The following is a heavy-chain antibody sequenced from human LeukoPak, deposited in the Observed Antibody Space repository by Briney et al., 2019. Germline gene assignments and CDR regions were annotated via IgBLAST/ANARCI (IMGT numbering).Heavy chain of an antibody. V-gene: IGHV3-53*04. J-gene: IGHJ6*02. CDR3: ARDPGGSGSYYRAPVGMDV. D-gene: IGHD3-10*01. CDR1: GFTFSDYY. CDR2: IYSGGST. Sequence: GGSLRLSCAASGFTFSDYYMSWIRQAPGKGLEWVSVIYSGGSTYYADSVKGRFTISRHNSKNTLYLQMNSLRAEDTAVYYCARDPGGSGSYYRAPVGMDVWGQGTTVTVSS.